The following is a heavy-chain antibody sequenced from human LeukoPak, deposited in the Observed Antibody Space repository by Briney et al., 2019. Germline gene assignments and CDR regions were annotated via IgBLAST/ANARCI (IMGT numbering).Heavy chain of an antibody. V-gene: IGHV1-69*13. J-gene: IGHJ4*02. CDR2: IIPVFGTA. CDR1: GGTFSSYV. D-gene: IGHD3-22*01. CDR3: ARTYYYDSSGYPDSPTSRYYFDY. Sequence: SVKVSCKASGGTFSSYVISWVRQAPGQGLEWMGGIIPVFGTANYAQKFQGRVTITADESTSTAYMELSSLRSEDTAVYYCARTYYYDSSGYPDSPTSRYYFDYWGQGTLVTVSS.